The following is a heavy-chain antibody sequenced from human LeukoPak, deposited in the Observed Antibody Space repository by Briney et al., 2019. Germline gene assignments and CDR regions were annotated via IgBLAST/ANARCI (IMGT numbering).Heavy chain of an antibody. CDR3: ATSVGLGDSSLYSY. CDR1: GGSISSSY. J-gene: IGHJ4*02. V-gene: IGHV4-59*01. D-gene: IGHD3-16*02. Sequence: SETLSLTCTVSGGSISSSYWTWIRQPPGKGLEWIGYIYYSGSTSYNPSLKSRVTISVDTSKNQFSLKVSSVIAADTAVYYCATSVGLGDSSLYSYWGQGTLVTVSS. CDR2: IYYSGST.